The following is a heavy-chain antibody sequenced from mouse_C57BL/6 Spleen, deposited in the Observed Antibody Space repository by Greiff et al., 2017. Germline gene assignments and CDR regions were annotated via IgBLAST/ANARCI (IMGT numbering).Heavy chain of an antibody. J-gene: IGHJ1*03. CDR1: GYTFTSYW. CDR2: IYPSDSDT. V-gene: IGHV1-61*01. CDR3: ERRLPFITAVHRYFDV. D-gene: IGHD1-1*01. Sequence: QVHVKQPGAELVRPGSSVKLSCKASGYTFTSYWMDWVKQRPGQGLEWIGNIYPSDSDTHYNQKFKDKATLTVDKSSSTAYMQLSSLTSEDSAVYYCERRLPFITAVHRYFDVWGTGTTVTVSS.